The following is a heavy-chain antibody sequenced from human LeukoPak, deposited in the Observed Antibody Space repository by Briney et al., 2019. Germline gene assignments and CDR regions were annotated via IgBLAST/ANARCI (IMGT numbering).Heavy chain of an antibody. CDR3: ARDRAGYSYGPTWPIDY. CDR2: ISAYNGNT. J-gene: IGHJ4*02. D-gene: IGHD5-18*01. V-gene: IGHV1-18*04. CDR1: GYTFTSYS. Sequence: GASVKVSCKASGYTFTSYSISWVRQAPGQGLEWMGWISAYNGNTNYAQKLQGRVTMTTDTSTSTAYMELRSLRSDDTAVYYCARDRAGYSYGPTWPIDYWGQGTLVTVSS.